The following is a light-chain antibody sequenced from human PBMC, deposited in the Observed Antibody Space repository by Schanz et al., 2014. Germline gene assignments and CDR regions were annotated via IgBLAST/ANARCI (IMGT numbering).Light chain of an antibody. Sequence: QSALTQPPSVSGSPGQSITISCTGTSSDVGSYNLVSWYQQHPGKAPKLMIYEDTERPSGVSNRFSGSKSGNTASLTISGLLAEDEADYYCSSYTSSSTLLFGGGTKLTVL. J-gene: IGLJ2*01. V-gene: IGLV2-14*02. CDR1: SSDVGSYNL. CDR2: EDT. CDR3: SSYTSSSTLL.